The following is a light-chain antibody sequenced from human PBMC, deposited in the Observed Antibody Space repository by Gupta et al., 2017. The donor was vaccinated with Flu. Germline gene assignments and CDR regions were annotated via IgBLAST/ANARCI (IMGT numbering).Light chain of an antibody. J-gene: IGKJ1*01. CDR1: QSVSTN. CDR2: RAS. Sequence: EIVMTQSPATLSVSPGERATLSCRASQSVSTNLAWYQQKRGQAPRLLIYRASTRATGIPARFSGSGSGTEFTLTISSLQSEDFAVYFCQQDNYLRGTFGQGTRVEIK. CDR3: QQDNYLRGT. V-gene: IGKV3-15*01.